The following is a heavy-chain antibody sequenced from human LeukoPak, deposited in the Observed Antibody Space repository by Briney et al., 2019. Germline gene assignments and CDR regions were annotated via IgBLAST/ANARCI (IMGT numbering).Heavy chain of an antibody. D-gene: IGHD6-6*01. J-gene: IGHJ4*02. V-gene: IGHV1-3*01. CDR1: GYTFTTYA. Sequence: ASVKVSCKASGYTFTTYAMNWVRQAPGQGLEWMGWINAGNGNTKYSQKFQGRVTITRDTSASTAYMELSSLRSEDTAVYYCARSSIAARTFDYWGQGTLVTVSS. CDR3: ARSSIAARTFDY. CDR2: INAGNGNT.